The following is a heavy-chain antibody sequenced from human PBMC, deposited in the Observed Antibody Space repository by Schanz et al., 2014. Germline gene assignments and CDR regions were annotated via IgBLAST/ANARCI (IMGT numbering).Heavy chain of an antibody. CDR1: GFTFSSYG. Sequence: VQLVESGGGVVQPGRSLRLSCAASGFTFSSYGMHWVRQAPGKGLVWVSRINSDGSTTIYADSVKGRFTISRDNAKNTLYLQMNSLRAEDTAVYYCARPLGPNYYYYGLDVWGQGTLVTVSS. CDR2: INSDGSTT. J-gene: IGHJ6*02. CDR3: ARPLGPNYYYYGLDV. V-gene: IGHV3-74*02.